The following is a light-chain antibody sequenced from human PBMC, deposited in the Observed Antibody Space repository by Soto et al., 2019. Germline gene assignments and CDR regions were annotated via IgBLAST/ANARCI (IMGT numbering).Light chain of an antibody. CDR1: QSISSY. V-gene: IGKV3-11*01. J-gene: IGKJ1*01. Sequence: IVLTQSPATRSLSPFDRATVYCRASQSISSYLAWYQQKPGQAPRLLIYDASNRATGIPARFSGSGSGTDFTLPISSLEPEDFAVYYCQQRSNWPWTFGQGTKVDI. CDR3: QQRSNWPWT. CDR2: DAS.